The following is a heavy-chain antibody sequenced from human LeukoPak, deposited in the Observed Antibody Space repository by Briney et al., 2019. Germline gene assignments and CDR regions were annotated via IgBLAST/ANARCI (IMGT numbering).Heavy chain of an antibody. J-gene: IGHJ5*02. CDR2: IYYSGST. CDR3: ARHKLGSSWLDP. CDR1: GGSISNGGYY. Sequence: SETLSLTCTVSGGSISNGGYYWGWIRQPPRKGLEWVGSIYYSGSTFYNPSLKSRVSISVDTSMDQFSLPLSSVTAADTAVYNCARHKLGSSWLDPWGQGTLVTVSS. D-gene: IGHD1-26*01. V-gene: IGHV4-39*01.